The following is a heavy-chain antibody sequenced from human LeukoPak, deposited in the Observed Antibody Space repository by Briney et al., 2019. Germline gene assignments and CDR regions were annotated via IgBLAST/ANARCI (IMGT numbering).Heavy chain of an antibody. Sequence: GGSLRRSCAVSGFTFSGFWMSWSRQAPGKGLEWVASINSDGSEGYYADVVKGRFTISRDNAKNSLYLQINSLRAEDTAVYYCARVSGSYRYFDYWGQGTLVTVSS. V-gene: IGHV3-7*03. CDR1: GFTFSGFW. J-gene: IGHJ4*02. CDR3: ARVSGSYRYFDY. D-gene: IGHD1-26*01. CDR2: INSDGSEG.